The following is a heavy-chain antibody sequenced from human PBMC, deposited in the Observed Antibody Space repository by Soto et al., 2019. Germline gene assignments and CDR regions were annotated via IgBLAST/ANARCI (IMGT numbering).Heavy chain of an antibody. J-gene: IGHJ4*02. Sequence: SETLSLTCTVSGGSISSTSDYWGWIRQPPGKGLEWIGSIYYSGTTSYNPSLKSRLTISVDTSKNQFSLKLSSVTAADTSVYYCARSGYDSDFDFWGQGTLVTVSS. D-gene: IGHD6-19*01. CDR1: GGSISSTSDY. CDR2: IYYSGTT. CDR3: ARSGYDSDFDF. V-gene: IGHV4-39*01.